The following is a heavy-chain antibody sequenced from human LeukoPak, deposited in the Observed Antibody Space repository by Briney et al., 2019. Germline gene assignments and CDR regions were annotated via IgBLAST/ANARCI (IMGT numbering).Heavy chain of an antibody. D-gene: IGHD2-15*01. CDR2: IIPIFGTA. CDR1: GGTFSSYA. CDR3: VLGELQDYYYYYMDV. Sequence: GSSVTVSCKASGGTFSSYAIIWVLQAPAQGLEWMGEIIPIFGTANYAQKFQGRVTITADESTSTAYMELISLRSEETAVYYCVLGELQDYYYYYMDVWGKGATVTVSS. V-gene: IGHV1-69*01. J-gene: IGHJ6*03.